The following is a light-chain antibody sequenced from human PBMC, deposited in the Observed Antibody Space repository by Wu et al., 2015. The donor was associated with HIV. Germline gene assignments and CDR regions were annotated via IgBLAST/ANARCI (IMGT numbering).Light chain of an antibody. Sequence: EIVMTQSPATLSVSPGERATLSCRASQSVSSNLAWYQQKPGQAPRLLIYGASTRATGIPARFSGSGSGTEFTLTISSLQSEDFAVYYCQQYNNWLLFTFGPGTKWISN. J-gene: IGKJ3*01. V-gene: IGKV3-15*01. CDR2: GAS. CDR1: QSVSSN. CDR3: QQYNNWLLFT.